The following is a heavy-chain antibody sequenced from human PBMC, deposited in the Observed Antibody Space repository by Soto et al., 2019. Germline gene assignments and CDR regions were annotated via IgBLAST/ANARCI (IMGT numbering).Heavy chain of an antibody. D-gene: IGHD6-19*01. CDR2: ISYDGSNK. Sequence: GGSLRLSCAASGFTFSSYAMHWVRQAPGKGLEWVAVISYDGSNKYYADSVKGRFTISRDNSKNTLYLQMNSLRAEDTAVYYCARDLGEQWLVPLAPYWGQGTLVTVSS. CDR1: GFTFSSYA. CDR3: ARDLGEQWLVPLAPY. J-gene: IGHJ4*02. V-gene: IGHV3-30-3*01.